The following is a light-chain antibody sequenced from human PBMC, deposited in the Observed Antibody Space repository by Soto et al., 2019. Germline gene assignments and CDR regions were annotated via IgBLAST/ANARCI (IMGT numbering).Light chain of an antibody. J-gene: IGKJ1*01. Sequence: EIVLTPSPATLSLSPGERATLSCRTSQSVSNYLAWYQQNPGQAPRLLIYDASNMATGIPARFSGSGSGTDFTLTISRLEPEDFAVYYCQQYGSSPTFGQGTKVDIK. CDR2: DAS. CDR3: QQYGSSPT. V-gene: IGKV3-20*01. CDR1: QSVSNY.